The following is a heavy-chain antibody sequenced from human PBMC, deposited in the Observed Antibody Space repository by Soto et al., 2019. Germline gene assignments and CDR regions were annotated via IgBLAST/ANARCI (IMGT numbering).Heavy chain of an antibody. Sequence: PSETLSLTCAVSGASFNAYYWSWIHQAPGKGLEWIGEINYSGSSNYNPSLKSRVAMSADRSNNQFSLKVNSVTAADTAIYYCARDANGYKYGSYFDYWGQGALVTVSS. J-gene: IGHJ4*02. CDR3: ARDANGYKYGSYFDY. CDR1: GASFNAYY. CDR2: INYSGSS. D-gene: IGHD3-10*01. V-gene: IGHV4-34*01.